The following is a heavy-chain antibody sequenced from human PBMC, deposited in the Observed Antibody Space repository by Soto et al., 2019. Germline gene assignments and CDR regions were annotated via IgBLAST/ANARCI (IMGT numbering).Heavy chain of an antibody. D-gene: IGHD1-26*01. CDR1: GFTFSSYA. CDR3: AKDRVEGSGSYYSRLLSLDDFDI. V-gene: IGHV3-23*01. CDR2: ISGSGGRT. Sequence: QPGGSLRLSCAASGFTFSSYAMYWIRQSPGNGLEWVSSISGSGGRTYYADSVKGRFTISRDNSKKTLYLQMNSLRAEDTAVYYCAKDRVEGSGSYYSRLLSLDDFDIWGQGTMVTVSS. J-gene: IGHJ3*02.